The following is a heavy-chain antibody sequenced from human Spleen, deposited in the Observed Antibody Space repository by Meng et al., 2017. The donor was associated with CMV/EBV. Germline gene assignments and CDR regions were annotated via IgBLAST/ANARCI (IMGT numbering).Heavy chain of an antibody. J-gene: IGHJ2*01. CDR2: IYYSGSN. CDR1: GCSISSGDYY. CDR3: ARSPYCGGDCRLFDL. D-gene: IGHD2-21*02. V-gene: IGHV4-30-4*08. Sequence: VHLQDPGPGLVKPPPPLFLPCNVSGCSISSGDYYWSCIRQPPGKGLEWIGYIYYSGSNYYNPFIKSRVTISVDTSKNQFSLKLSSVTAADTAVYYCARSPYCGGDCRLFDLWGRGTLVTVSS.